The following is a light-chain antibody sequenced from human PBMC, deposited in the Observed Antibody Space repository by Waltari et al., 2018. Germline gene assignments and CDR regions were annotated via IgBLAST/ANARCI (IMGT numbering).Light chain of an antibody. CDR1: SSDVGGYNY. V-gene: IGLV2-14*03. CDR2: DVN. J-gene: IGLJ2*01. Sequence: QSALTQPASVSGSPGQSITISCTGTSSDVGGYNYVSWYQHHPGKAPKIMIYDVNDRPSGVSNRFLGSKSGNTASLTISGLQAEDEADYYCSSYRRSDIVVFGGGTKLTVL. CDR3: SSYRRSDIVV.